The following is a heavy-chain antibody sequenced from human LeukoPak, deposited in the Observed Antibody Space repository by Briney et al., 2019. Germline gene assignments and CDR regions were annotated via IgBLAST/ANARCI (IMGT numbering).Heavy chain of an antibody. CDR1: GVSISSSNW. J-gene: IGHJ4*02. D-gene: IGHD3-22*01. V-gene: IGHV4-4*02. Sequence: PSETLSLTCAVSGVSISSSNWWSWVRQPPGKGLEWIGEIYHSGSTNYNPSLKSRVTISVDKSKNQFSLKLSSVTAADTAVYYCARQARAYYYDSSGYCPHRYFDYWGQGTLVTVSS. CDR3: ARQARAYYYDSSGYCPHRYFDY. CDR2: IYHSGST.